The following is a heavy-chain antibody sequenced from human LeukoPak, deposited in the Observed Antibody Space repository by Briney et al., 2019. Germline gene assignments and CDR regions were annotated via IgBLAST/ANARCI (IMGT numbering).Heavy chain of an antibody. J-gene: IGHJ6*03. CDR2: IYYSGST. D-gene: IGHD5-18*01. V-gene: IGHV4-61*01. CDR1: GYSISSGYY. CDR3: ARVVGYSYGTGYYMDV. Sequence: SQTLSLTCTVSGYSISSGYYWGWIRQPPGKGLEWIGYIYYSGSTNYNPSLKSRVTISVDTSKNQFSLKLTSVTTADTAVYYCARVVGYSYGTGYYMDVWGKGTTVIISS.